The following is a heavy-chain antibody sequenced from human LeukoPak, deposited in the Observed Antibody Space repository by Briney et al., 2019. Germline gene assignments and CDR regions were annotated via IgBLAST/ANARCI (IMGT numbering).Heavy chain of an antibody. J-gene: IGHJ4*02. CDR3: AREGYSGSYVDY. CDR1: GGTFSSYA. CDR2: IIPIFGTA. D-gene: IGHD1-26*01. V-gene: IGHV1-69*13. Sequence: ASVKVSCKASGGTFSSYAISWVRQAPGQGLEWMGGIIPIFGTANYAQKFQGRVTITADESTSTAYMELSSLRSEDTAVYYCAREGYSGSYVDYWGQGTLVTVSS.